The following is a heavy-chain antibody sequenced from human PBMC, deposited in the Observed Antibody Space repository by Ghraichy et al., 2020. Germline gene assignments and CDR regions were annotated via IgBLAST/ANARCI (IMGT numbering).Heavy chain of an antibody. CDR1: GGTLSTYG. J-gene: IGHJ4*02. V-gene: IGHV1-69*13. CDR2: IIPIFNTV. CDR3: AKTIDTGGSYRGDY. D-gene: IGHD2-8*02. Sequence: SVKVSCKASGGTLSTYGISWVRQAPGQVLEWMGGIIPIFNTVNYAQHYEGRFTITADESTSTAYMELSSLRSEDTAVYYFAKTIDTGGSYRGDYLGQGTLVTVSS.